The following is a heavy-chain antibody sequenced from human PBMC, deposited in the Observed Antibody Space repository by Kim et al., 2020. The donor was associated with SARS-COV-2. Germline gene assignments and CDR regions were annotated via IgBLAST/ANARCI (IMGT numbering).Heavy chain of an antibody. CDR2: ISSSSSTI. Sequence: GGSLRLSCPASGFTFSSYSMNWVRQAPGKGLEWVSYISSSSSTIYYADSVKGRFTISRDNAKNSLYLQMNSLRDEDTAVYYCARGGPGWGTIFVVVSDPRAFMDVWGQGTTVTVSS. J-gene: IGHJ6*02. CDR3: ARGGPGWGTIFVVVSDPRAFMDV. CDR1: GFTFSSYS. D-gene: IGHD3-3*01. V-gene: IGHV3-48*02.